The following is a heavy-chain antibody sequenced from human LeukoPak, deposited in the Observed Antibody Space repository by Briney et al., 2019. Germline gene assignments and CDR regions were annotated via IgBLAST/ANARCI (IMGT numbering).Heavy chain of an antibody. Sequence: GASVKVSCKASGYTFTGYYMHWVRQAPGQGLEWMGWINPNSGGTNYAQKFQGRVTMTRDTSISTAYMELSRLRSEDTAVYYCASSALRWIQLRVDHFDYWGQGTLVTVSS. CDR2: INPNSGGT. D-gene: IGHD5-18*01. CDR1: GYTFTGYY. V-gene: IGHV1-2*02. CDR3: ASSALRWIQLRVDHFDY. J-gene: IGHJ4*02.